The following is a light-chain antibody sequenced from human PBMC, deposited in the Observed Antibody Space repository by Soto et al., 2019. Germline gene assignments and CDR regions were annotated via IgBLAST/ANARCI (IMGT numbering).Light chain of an antibody. J-gene: IGKJ5*01. CDR3: QQSYRTLIT. CDR1: QSLNRW. V-gene: IGKV1-39*01. Sequence: DIAMSQSPSSLSASVGDRVTITCGASQSLNRWLAWYQQKPGKAPKLLIYDASSLQSGVPSRCSGSGSGTDCILTISSLKPEEFATYYCQQSYRTLITFGQGTRLEIK. CDR2: DAS.